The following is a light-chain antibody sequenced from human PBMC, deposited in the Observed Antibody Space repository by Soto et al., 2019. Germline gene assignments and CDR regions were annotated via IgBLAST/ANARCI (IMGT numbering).Light chain of an antibody. V-gene: IGKV3-20*01. Sequence: ENVLTQSPGTLSLSPGERATLPCRASQTVTNNYLAWYQHKPGQAPRLLIYGVSSRATGIPDRFSGSGSGTDFTLTISRLEAEDFAVYYCQQYGSSPTFGQGTKVEIK. CDR1: QTVTNNY. CDR2: GVS. J-gene: IGKJ1*01. CDR3: QQYGSSPT.